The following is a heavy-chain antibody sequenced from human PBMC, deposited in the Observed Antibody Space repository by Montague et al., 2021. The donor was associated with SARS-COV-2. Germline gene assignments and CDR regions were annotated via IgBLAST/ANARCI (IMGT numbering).Heavy chain of an antibody. CDR2: INHSGST. CDR3: ARESGYSSGWRYYYGMDV. V-gene: IGHV4-34*01. CDR1: GGSFSGYY. Sequence: SETLSLTCAVYGGSFSGYYWTWIRQSPRKGLEWIGEINHSGSTNYNPSLKSRVTISVDTSKNQFSLNVTSVTAADTAIYYCARESGYSSGWRYYYGMDVWGQGTTVTVS. J-gene: IGHJ6*02. D-gene: IGHD6-19*01.